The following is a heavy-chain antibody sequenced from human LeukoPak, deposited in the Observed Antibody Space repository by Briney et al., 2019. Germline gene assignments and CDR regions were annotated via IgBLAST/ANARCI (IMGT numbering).Heavy chain of an antibody. D-gene: IGHD2-15*01. J-gene: IGHJ6*02. V-gene: IGHV4-39*01. CDR3: ATSGPGYYYGMDV. Sequence: PSETLSLTCTVSSGSISSSTYYWGWIRQLPGKGLEWIGSIYYSGYTYHNPSLESRVTMSVDTSKNQFSLKLTSVTAADTAVYYCATSGPGYYYGMDVWGQGTTVTVS. CDR2: IYYSGYT. CDR1: SGSISSSTYY.